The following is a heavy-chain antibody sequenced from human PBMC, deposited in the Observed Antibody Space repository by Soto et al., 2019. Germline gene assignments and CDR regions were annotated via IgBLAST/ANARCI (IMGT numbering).Heavy chain of an antibody. Sequence: GGSLRFCCAASGFSFSIYIMNLARQAPGKGLEWVSSISSSSSYICYADSVKGRFTISRDNAKNSLYLQMNSLRAEDTAVYYCAREEIVGATDAFDIWGQGTMVTVSS. J-gene: IGHJ3*02. V-gene: IGHV3-21*01. CDR1: GFSFSIYI. D-gene: IGHD1-26*01. CDR2: ISSSSSYI. CDR3: AREEIVGATDAFDI.